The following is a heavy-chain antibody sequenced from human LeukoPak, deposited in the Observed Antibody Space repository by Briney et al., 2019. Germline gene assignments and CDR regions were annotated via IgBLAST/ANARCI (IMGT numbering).Heavy chain of an antibody. V-gene: IGHV4-34*01. Sequence: SETLSLTCAVYGGSFSGYYWSWIRQPPGKGLEWIGEINHSGSTNYNPSLKSRVTISVDTSKNQFSLKLSSVTAADTAVYYCANLNYYGSGSYYAGISDFDYWGQGTLVTVPS. D-gene: IGHD3-10*01. CDR1: GGSFSGYY. CDR2: INHSGST. J-gene: IGHJ4*02. CDR3: ANLNYYGSGSYYAGISDFDY.